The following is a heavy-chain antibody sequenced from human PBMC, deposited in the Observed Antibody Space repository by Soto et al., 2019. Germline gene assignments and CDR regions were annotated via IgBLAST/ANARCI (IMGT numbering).Heavy chain of an antibody. V-gene: IGHV1-18*01. Sequence: CKGAGYTITNYGVSCVRLTTGQGLEWMGWISGYNGNTIYAQKFQGRVTMTEDTSTDTAYMELSSLRSEDTAVYYYAGKLVPAATYYYGMDVWGQGTTVTVSS. CDR3: AGKLVPAATYYYGMDV. J-gene: IGHJ6*02. CDR1: GYTITNYG. D-gene: IGHD2-2*01. CDR2: ISGYNGNT.